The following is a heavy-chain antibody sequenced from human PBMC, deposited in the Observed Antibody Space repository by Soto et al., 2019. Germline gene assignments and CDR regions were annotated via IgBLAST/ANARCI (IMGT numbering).Heavy chain of an antibody. CDR3: ARYPRAPNNYYYYGMDV. CDR2: IIPIFGTA. Sequence: SVEVSCKASGGTFSSYAISWVRQAPGQGLEWMGGIIPIFGTANYAQKFQGRVTITADESTSTAYMELSSLRSEDTAVYYCARYPRAPNNYYYYGMDVWGQGTTVTVSS. V-gene: IGHV1-69*13. J-gene: IGHJ6*02. D-gene: IGHD2-2*01. CDR1: GGTFSSYA.